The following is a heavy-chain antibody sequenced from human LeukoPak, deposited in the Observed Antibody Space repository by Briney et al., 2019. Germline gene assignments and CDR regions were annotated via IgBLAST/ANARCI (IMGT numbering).Heavy chain of an antibody. J-gene: IGHJ6*03. Sequence: PSETLSLTCSVSGYSISSGNYWGWIRLPPGKGLQWIGSIYHSGTTYYNPSLKSRVTISVDTSKNQFSLKLSSVTAADTAVYYCAKEESDWSSLGYYYHYMDVWGKGTTVTISS. V-gene: IGHV4-38-2*02. CDR3: AKEESDWSSLGYYYHYMDV. CDR1: GYSISSGNY. D-gene: IGHD3-9*01. CDR2: IYHSGTT.